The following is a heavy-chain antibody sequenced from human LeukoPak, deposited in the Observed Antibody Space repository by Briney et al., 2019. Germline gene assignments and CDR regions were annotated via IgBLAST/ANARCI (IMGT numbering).Heavy chain of an antibody. CDR1: GFSFSDYA. Sequence: GGSLRLSCTASGFSFSDYAMSWVRQAPGKGLEWVGFIRSEAYGGTTEYATSVKDRFTISRDDSRSIAYLQMNSLKTEDTAVYYCTRDPTSRYSSTWYMNFDYWGQGTLVTVSS. CDR2: IRSEAYGGTT. D-gene: IGHD6-13*01. CDR3: TRDPTSRYSSTWYMNFDY. J-gene: IGHJ4*02. V-gene: IGHV3-49*04.